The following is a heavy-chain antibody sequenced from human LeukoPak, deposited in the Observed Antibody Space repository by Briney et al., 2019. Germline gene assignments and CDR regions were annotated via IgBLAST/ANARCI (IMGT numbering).Heavy chain of an antibody. D-gene: IGHD7-27*01. Sequence: PSETLSLTCTVSGGSISSSSYYWGWVRQPPGKGLEWIGSIYYSGSTYYNPSLKSRVTISVDTSKNQFSLKLSSVTAADTAVYYCARVEGELLGYGMDVWGQGTTVTVSS. V-gene: IGHV4-39*07. CDR3: ARVEGELLGYGMDV. CDR2: IYYSGST. CDR1: GGSISSSSYY. J-gene: IGHJ6*02.